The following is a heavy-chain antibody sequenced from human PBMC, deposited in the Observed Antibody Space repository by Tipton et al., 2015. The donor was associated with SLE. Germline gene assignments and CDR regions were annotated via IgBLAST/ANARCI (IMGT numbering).Heavy chain of an antibody. D-gene: IGHD6-13*01. CDR1: GGSISSSSYY. CDR3: ARDGSSWYKDY. J-gene: IGHJ4*02. CDR2: IYYSGST. V-gene: IGHV4-39*07. Sequence: TLSLTCTVSGGSISSSSYYWGWIRQPPGKGLEWIGNIYYSGSTYYNPSLKSRVTISVDTSKNQFSLKLSSVTAADTAVYYCARDGSSWYKDYWGQGTLVTVSS.